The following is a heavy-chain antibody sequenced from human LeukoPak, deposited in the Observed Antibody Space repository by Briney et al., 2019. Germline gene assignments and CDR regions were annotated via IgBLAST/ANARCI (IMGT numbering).Heavy chain of an antibody. CDR2: ISSDTHYI. CDR1: GFIFSNDI. Sequence: PGGSLRLSCASSGFIFSNDIMTWVRQAPGKGLEWVSSISSDTHYIYYADSVKGRFTISRDNTKKSLYLQMNNLRAEDTALYYCARRMAARAFDIWGQGTMVTVSS. J-gene: IGHJ3*02. V-gene: IGHV3-21*01. D-gene: IGHD5-24*01. CDR3: ARRMAARAFDI.